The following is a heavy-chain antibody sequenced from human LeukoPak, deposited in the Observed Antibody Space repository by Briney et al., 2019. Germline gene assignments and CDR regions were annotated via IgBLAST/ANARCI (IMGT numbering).Heavy chain of an antibody. CDR1: GFTFSDYY. J-gene: IGHJ4*02. V-gene: IGHV3-11*01. CDR3: TRETYHYTSGN. CDR2: ISSSGSTI. D-gene: IGHD3-10*01. Sequence: PGGSLRLSCAASGFTFSDYYMSWIRQAPGKGLEWVSYISSSGSTIYYADSVKGRFAVSRDNAKNSVYLQMNNLRAADTAVYFCTRETYHYTSGNWGQGTLVTVSS.